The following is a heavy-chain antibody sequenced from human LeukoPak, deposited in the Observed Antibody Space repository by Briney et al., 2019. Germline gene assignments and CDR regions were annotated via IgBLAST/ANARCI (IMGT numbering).Heavy chain of an antibody. V-gene: IGHV3-53*01. CDR1: GFTVSSNY. CDR3: ARGHSSSWYSNYYYGMDV. Sequence: GGSLRLSCAASGFTVSSNYMSWVRQAPGKGLEWVSVIYSGGSTYYADSVKGRFTISRDNSKNTLYLQMNSLRAEDTAVYYCARGHSSSWYSNYYYGMDVWGQGTTVTVSS. CDR2: IYSGGST. D-gene: IGHD6-13*01. J-gene: IGHJ6*02.